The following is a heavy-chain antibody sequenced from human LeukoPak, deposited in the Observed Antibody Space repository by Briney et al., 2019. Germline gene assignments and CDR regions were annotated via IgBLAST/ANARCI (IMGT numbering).Heavy chain of an antibody. J-gene: IGHJ4*02. D-gene: IGHD5-18*01. CDR3: ARDPEGYTYGNLYFDY. CDR2: ISGGGSAI. CDR1: GFTFSSYD. V-gene: IGHV3-48*03. Sequence: PGGSLRLSCAASGFTFSSYDMTWVRQAPGKGLEWVSYISGGGSAIYYADSVKGRFTISRDNAKNSLCLQMNSLRADDTAVYYCARDPEGYTYGNLYFDYWGQGTLVTVSS.